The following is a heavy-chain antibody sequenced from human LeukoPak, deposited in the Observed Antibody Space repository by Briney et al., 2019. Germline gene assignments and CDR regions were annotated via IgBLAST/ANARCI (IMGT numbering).Heavy chain of an antibody. CDR1: GYSISSGYY. D-gene: IGHD2-15*01. CDR3: ARDGSRFSPHNWFDP. Sequence: PSETLSLTCTVSGYSISSGYYWGWIRQPPGKGLEWIGNIYHSGSTYYNPSLKSRVIISVDTSKNQFSLKLSSVTAADTAVYYCARDGSRFSPHNWFDPWGQGTLVTVSS. J-gene: IGHJ5*02. V-gene: IGHV4-38-2*02. CDR2: IYHSGST.